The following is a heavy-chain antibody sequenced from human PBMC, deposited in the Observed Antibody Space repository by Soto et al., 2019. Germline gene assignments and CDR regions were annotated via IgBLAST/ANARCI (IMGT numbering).Heavy chain of an antibody. V-gene: IGHV1-69*01. CDR2: IIPIFGKV. J-gene: IGHJ6*02. CDR3: ARVGSAAASAGLGYYNYPMDV. Sequence: QVQLVQSRAEVKKPGSSVKVSCKASGGTFNSYALSWVRQASGQGLEWMGGIIPIFGKVNFAQNFQGRVTITADESTSTAYMELSSLGSEDTAVYYCARVGSAAASAGLGYYNYPMDVWGQGTTVIVSS. CDR1: GGTFNSYA. D-gene: IGHD6-13*01.